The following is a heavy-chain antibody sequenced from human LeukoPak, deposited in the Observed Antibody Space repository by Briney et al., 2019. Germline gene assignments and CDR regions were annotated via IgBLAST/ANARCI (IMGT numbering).Heavy chain of an antibody. D-gene: IGHD1-7*01. J-gene: IGHJ4*02. Sequence: GGSLRLSCAVSGFTLSNAWMSWVRQAPGKGLEWVGRIKSKTDGDTTDYAAPVKGRFTISRDESKDTLYLQMSSLKAEDTAVYYSTRDKLELRQFDYWGQGTLVTVSS. CDR1: GFTLSNAW. CDR2: IKSKTDGDTT. V-gene: IGHV3-15*01. CDR3: TRDKLELRQFDY.